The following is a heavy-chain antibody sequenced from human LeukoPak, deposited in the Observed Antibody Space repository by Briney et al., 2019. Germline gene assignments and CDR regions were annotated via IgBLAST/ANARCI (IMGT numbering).Heavy chain of an antibody. CDR3: ARLYGSGSYY. V-gene: IGHV4-38-2*02. Sequence: SETLSLTCTVSGYSITTGYYWGWIRQPPGKGLEWIGNIHHSGSTYYNPSLKSRVTISADAPKNQFSLKLRSVTAADTAVYYCARLYGSGSYYWGQGTLVTVSS. CDR1: GYSITTGYY. J-gene: IGHJ4*02. CDR2: IHHSGST. D-gene: IGHD3-10*01.